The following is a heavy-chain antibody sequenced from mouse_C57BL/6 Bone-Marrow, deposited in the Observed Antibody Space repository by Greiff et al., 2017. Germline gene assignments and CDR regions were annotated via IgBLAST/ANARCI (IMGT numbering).Heavy chain of an antibody. V-gene: IGHV1-64*01. D-gene: IGHD1-3*01. CDR2: IHPNSGST. CDR3: AVNYYFDY. CDR1: GYTFTSYW. Sequence: QVQLQQPGAELVKPGASVKLSCTASGYTFTSYWMHWVKQSPGQGLEWIGMIHPNSGSTNYHEKFKSKATLTVDKSSSTAYMQLSSLTSEDSAVYYCAVNYYFDYWGQGTTLTVSS. J-gene: IGHJ2*01.